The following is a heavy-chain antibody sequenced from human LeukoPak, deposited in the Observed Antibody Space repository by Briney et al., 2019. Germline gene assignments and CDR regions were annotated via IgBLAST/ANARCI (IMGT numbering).Heavy chain of an antibody. J-gene: IGHJ4*02. Sequence: PSETLSLTCAVSGASVSRGGYSWNWIRQPPGKGLEWIGYISYSGSAYYKPSLKRRVTISVDTSKNQFSLELSSVTAADTAVYYCARGSRRLADFHYWGQGTLVTVSS. CDR1: GASVSRGGYS. CDR3: ARGSRRLADFHY. V-gene: IGHV4-30-2*03. D-gene: IGHD1-26*01. CDR2: ISYSGSA.